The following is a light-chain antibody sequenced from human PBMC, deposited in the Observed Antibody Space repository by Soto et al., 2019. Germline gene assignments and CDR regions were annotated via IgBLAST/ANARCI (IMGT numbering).Light chain of an antibody. V-gene: IGKV1-39*01. CDR3: QQSHSRVT. J-gene: IGKJ1*01. CDR1: QSVSSR. Sequence: DIQMTQSPSSLSASVGDTVTITCRASQSVSSRLSWYQQNPGKAPTLLIYAATRLQSGVPSRFSASRSGTHFTLTINGLQPGDFATYYCQQSHSRVTFGQGTKVEIK. CDR2: AAT.